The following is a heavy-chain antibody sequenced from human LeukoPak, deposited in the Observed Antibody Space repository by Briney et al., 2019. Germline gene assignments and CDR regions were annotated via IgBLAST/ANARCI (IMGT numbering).Heavy chain of an antibody. V-gene: IGHV1-2*02. CDR3: ARARTYCSGGSCYLLDP. J-gene: IGHJ5*02. Sequence: ASVKVFCKASGYTFTGYYMHWVRQAPGQGLEWMGWINPNSGGTNYAQKFQGRVTMTRDTSISTAYMELSRLRSDDTAVYYCARARTYCSGGSCYLLDPWGQGTLVTVSS. D-gene: IGHD2-15*01. CDR1: GYTFTGYY. CDR2: INPNSGGT.